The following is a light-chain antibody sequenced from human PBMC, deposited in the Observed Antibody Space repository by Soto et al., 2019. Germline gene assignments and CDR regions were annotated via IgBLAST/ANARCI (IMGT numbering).Light chain of an antibody. Sequence: EIVLTQSPGTLSLSPGERATLSCGASQSVSSSYLAWYQQKPGQAPRLLIYGAYNRATGIPDRSSGSGSGTDFTLTINRLEPEDFAVYYCQQYGSSGTFGQGTKV. CDR3: QQYGSSGT. CDR1: QSVSSSY. J-gene: IGKJ1*01. V-gene: IGKV3-20*01. CDR2: GAY.